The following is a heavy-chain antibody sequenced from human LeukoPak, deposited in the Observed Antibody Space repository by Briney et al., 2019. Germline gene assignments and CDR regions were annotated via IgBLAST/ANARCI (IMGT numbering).Heavy chain of an antibody. J-gene: IGHJ4*02. Sequence: ASXKVSCKASGYTFTGYYMHWVGQAPGQGHEWRGWINPNSGGTNYAQKFQGRVTINRDTYISKAYMELSRLRSDDTAVYYCASDRSNYYYDSSGYPNAFDYWGQGTLVTVSS. CDR1: GYTFTGYY. D-gene: IGHD3-22*01. CDR3: ASDRSNYYYDSSGYPNAFDY. CDR2: INPNSGGT. V-gene: IGHV1-2*02.